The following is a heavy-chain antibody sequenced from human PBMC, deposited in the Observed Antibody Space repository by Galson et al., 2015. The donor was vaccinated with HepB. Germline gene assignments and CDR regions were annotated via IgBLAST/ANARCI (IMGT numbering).Heavy chain of an antibody. D-gene: IGHD2/OR15-2a*01. CDR1: GFTFSSYS. CDR2: ISSSSSYI. V-gene: IGHV3-21*01. Sequence: SLRLSCAASGFTFSSYSMNWVRQAPGKGLEWVSSISSSSSYIYYADSVKGRFTISRDNAKNSLYLQMNSLRAEDTAVYYCATFVLPTSASRYYSSYYMDVWGTGTTVTVSS. J-gene: IGHJ6*03. CDR3: ATFVLPTSASRYYSSYYMDV.